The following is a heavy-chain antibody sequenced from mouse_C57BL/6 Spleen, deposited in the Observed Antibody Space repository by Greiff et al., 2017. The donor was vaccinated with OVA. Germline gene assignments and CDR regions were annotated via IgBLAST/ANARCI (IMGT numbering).Heavy chain of an antibody. J-gene: IGHJ3*01. CDR1: GYTFTDYT. Sequence: VQLQQSDAELVKPGASVKISCKVSGYTFTDYTIHWMKQRPEQGLEWIGYIYPGDGSTKYNEKFKGKATLTADKSSSTAYMQLSSLTSEDSAVYFCARQEDYDLTWFAYWGQGTLVTVSA. V-gene: IGHV1-78*01. D-gene: IGHD2-4*01. CDR2: IYPGDGST. CDR3: ARQEDYDLTWFAY.